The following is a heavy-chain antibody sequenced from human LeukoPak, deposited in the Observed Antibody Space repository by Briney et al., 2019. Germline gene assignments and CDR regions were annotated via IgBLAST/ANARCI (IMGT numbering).Heavy chain of an antibody. Sequence: SETLSLTCAVYGGSFSGYYWSWIRQPPGKGLEWIGEINHSGSTNYNPSLKSRVTISVDTSKNQFSLKLSSVTAADTAVYYCARLPRATTGMAVTVDYWGQGTLVTVSS. CDR2: INHSGST. D-gene: IGHD1-1*01. CDR1: GGSFSGYY. V-gene: IGHV4-34*01. J-gene: IGHJ4*02. CDR3: ARLPRATTGMAVTVDY.